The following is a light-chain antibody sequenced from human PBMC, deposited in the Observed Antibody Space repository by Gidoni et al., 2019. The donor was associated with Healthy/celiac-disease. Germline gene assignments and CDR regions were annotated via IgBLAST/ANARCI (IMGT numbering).Light chain of an antibody. CDR1: SGHRSYT. CDR2: LEGSGSY. CDR3: ETWDSNTFVV. Sequence: QPVLPHSSSAPASLGSPVKPTCTLSSGHRSYTIAWHQQQPGKAPRYLMKLEGSGSYNKGSGVPDRFSGPSSGADRYLTISNLQSEDEADYYCETWDSNTFVVFGGGTKLTVL. V-gene: IGLV4-60*03. J-gene: IGLJ2*01.